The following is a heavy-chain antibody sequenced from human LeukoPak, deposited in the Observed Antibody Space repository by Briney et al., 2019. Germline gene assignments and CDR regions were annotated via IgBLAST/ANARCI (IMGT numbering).Heavy chain of an antibody. CDR1: GYTLTSYD. J-gene: IGHJ4*02. CDR3: VSRFGELIPDY. V-gene: IGHV1-8*03. D-gene: IGHD3-10*01. Sequence: ASVKVSCKASGYTLTSYDINWVRQATGQGLEWMGWMNPNSGNTAYAQKFQGRVTITRNTSISTAYMELSSLRSEDTAVYYCVSRFGELIPDYWGQGTLVTVSS. CDR2: MNPNSGNT.